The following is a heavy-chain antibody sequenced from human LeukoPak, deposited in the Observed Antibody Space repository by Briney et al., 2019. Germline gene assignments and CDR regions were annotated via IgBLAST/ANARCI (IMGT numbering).Heavy chain of an antibody. CDR2: IYSGGTT. CDR3: ARSVVVMVYALDY. J-gene: IGHJ4*02. CDR1: GFTVNSDY. Sequence: GGSLRLSCAASGFTVNSDYMTWVRQAPGKGLEWVSVIYSGGTTYYTDSVKGRFTISRDDSKNMVYLQMNSLGPEDTAVYYCARSVVVMVYALDYWGQGTVVTVSS. D-gene: IGHD2-8*01. V-gene: IGHV3-66*02.